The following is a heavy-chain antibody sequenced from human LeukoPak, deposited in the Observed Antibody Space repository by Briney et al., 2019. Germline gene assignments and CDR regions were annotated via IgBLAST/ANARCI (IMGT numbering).Heavy chain of an antibody. CDR2: ISSSSSYI. CDR1: GFTFSSYS. Sequence: PGGSLRLSCAASGFTFSSYSMNWVRQAPGKGLEWVSSISSSSSYIYYADSVKGRFTTSRDNAKNSLYLQMNSLRAEDTAVYYCARESWSGSSWETTDYWGQGTLVTVSS. V-gene: IGHV3-21*01. D-gene: IGHD6-13*01. CDR3: ARESWSGSSWETTDY. J-gene: IGHJ4*02.